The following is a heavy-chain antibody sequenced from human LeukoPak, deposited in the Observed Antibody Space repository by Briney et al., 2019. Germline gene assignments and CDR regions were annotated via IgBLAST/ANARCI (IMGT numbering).Heavy chain of an antibody. CDR3: ARGYSGVYDY. J-gene: IGHJ4*01. D-gene: IGHD6-19*01. V-gene: IGHV3-21*01. Sequence: GGSLRLSCAASGFTFSSYTMNWVRQAPGKGLEWVSSISGSSNYIYYADSVKGRFTISRDNAKNSFYLQMSNLRAEDTAVYYCARGYSGVYDYWGQGTLVTVSS. CDR2: ISGSSNYI. CDR1: GFTFSSYT.